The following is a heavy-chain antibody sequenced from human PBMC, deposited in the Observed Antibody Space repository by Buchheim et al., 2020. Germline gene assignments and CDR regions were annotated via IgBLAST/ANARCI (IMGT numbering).Heavy chain of an antibody. CDR1: GGSFSGYY. D-gene: IGHD3-10*01. CDR2: INHSGST. CDR3: ARADLLWFGGGIDY. Sequence: QVQLQQWGAGLLKPSETLSLTCAVYGGSFSGYYWSWIRQPPGKGLEWIGEINHSGSTNYNPSLKSRVSISVDTSKNQLSLKLSSVTAADTAVYYCARADLLWFGGGIDYWGQGTL. J-gene: IGHJ4*02. V-gene: IGHV4-34*01.